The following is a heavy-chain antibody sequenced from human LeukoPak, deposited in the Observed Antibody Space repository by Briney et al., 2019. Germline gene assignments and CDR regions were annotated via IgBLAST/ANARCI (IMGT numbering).Heavy chain of an antibody. D-gene: IGHD3-10*02. V-gene: IGHV3-48*03. CDR2: ISSSGSTI. Sequence: GGSLRLSCAASGFTFSSYEMNWVRQAPGKGLEGVSYISSSGSTIYYADSVKGRFTSSRDNAKNSLYLQTNSLRAEDTAVYYCAELGITMIGGVWGKGTTVTISS. CDR3: AELGITMIGGV. CDR1: GFTFSSYE. J-gene: IGHJ6*04.